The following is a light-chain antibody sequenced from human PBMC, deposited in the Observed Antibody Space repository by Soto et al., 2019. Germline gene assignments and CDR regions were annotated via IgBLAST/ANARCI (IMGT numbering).Light chain of an antibody. CDR3: QQSSITPLT. J-gene: IGKJ4*01. V-gene: IGKV1-39*01. CDR2: AAS. Sequence: DIQMTQSPSSLSPSVGDSVTITCRASQSISTSLNWYQKKPGKAPYLLIYAASSLQSGVPSRFSGAGSGTDFSLTISSLQPEDFAAYYCQQSSITPLTFGGGTKVDIK. CDR1: QSISTS.